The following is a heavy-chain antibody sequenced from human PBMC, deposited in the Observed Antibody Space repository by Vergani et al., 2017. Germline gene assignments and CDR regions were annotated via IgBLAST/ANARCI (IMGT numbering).Heavy chain of an antibody. J-gene: IGHJ4*02. CDR1: GFTFSSYA. CDR3: GRGSDNYN. D-gene: IGHD5-24*01. Sequence: EVQLLQSEGAVVQPGGSLRLSCVASGFTFSSYAMSWVRHGHGQGLEWVSSIKNTGDSTHYADSVTGRFTISRDNSKNTLYVQMNSLTVEDTPVYYCGRGSDNYNWGQGTLVTVSS. CDR2: IKNTGDST. V-gene: IGHV3-23*01.